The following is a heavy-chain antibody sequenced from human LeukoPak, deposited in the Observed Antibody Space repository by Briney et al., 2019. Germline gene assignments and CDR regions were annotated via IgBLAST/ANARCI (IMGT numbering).Heavy chain of an antibody. J-gene: IGHJ4*02. V-gene: IGHV3-30*02. CDR2: IRYDGSVE. Sequence: PGGSLRLSCAASGFTFSNYGMHWVRQAPGKGLEWVAFIRYDGSVEYYADSVKGRFTISRDNSKNTLYLQMNSLRAEDTAVYYCAKPYDILTGYLPGYFDYWGQGTLVTVSS. CDR1: GFTFSNYG. D-gene: IGHD3-9*01. CDR3: AKPYDILTGYLPGYFDY.